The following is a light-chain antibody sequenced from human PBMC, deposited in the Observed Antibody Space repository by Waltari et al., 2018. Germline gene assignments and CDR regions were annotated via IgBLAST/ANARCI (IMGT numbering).Light chain of an antibody. J-gene: IGLJ3*02. V-gene: IGLV3-1*01. Sequence: SYELTQPPSVSVSPGQTASITCSGDILGNKYASWYQQKPGHSPLLVIYQDTNRPSGIPERFSCSKSGNAATLTISGTQAMDEADYYCQALGTGAWVFGGGTKLTVL. CDR2: QDT. CDR3: QALGTGAWV. CDR1: ILGNKY.